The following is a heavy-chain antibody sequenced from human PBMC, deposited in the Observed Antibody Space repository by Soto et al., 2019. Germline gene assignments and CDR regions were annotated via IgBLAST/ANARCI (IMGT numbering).Heavy chain of an antibody. Sequence: QLQLQESGPGLVKPSETLSLTCTVSGGSISSSSYYWGWIRQPPGKGLEWIGSIYYSGSTYYNPSLKSRVTISVDTSKNQFSLRLSSVTAADTAVYYCASHISVWSGYYFDYWGQGTLVTVSS. J-gene: IGHJ4*02. D-gene: IGHD3-3*01. V-gene: IGHV4-39*01. CDR2: IYYSGST. CDR3: ASHISVWSGYYFDY. CDR1: GGSISSSSYY.